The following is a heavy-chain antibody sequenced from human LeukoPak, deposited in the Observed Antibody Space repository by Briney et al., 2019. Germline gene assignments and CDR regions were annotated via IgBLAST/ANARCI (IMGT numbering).Heavy chain of an antibody. CDR2: ISAYNGNT. CDR1: GGTFSSYA. J-gene: IGHJ6*02. V-gene: IGHV1-18*01. CDR3: AREGGGMVRGVKYYYYGMDV. D-gene: IGHD3-10*01. Sequence: ASVKVSCKASGGTFSSYAISWLRQAPGQGLEWMGWISAYNGNTNYAQKLQGRVTMTTDTSTSTAYMELRSLRSDDTAVYYCAREGGGMVRGVKYYYYGMDVWGQGTTVTVSS.